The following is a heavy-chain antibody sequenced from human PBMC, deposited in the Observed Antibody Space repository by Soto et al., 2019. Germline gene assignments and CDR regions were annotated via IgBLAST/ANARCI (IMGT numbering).Heavy chain of an antibody. V-gene: IGHV3-23*01. Sequence: LRLSCAVSGFTFRSSPMSWVRRAPGKGLEWVSRSNGGDARENYADSVQGRFTITRDNSKNMLFLQMNNLSPEDTAVYYCTRLTSGSGAVWGQGTLVTVS. CDR3: TRLTSGSGAV. J-gene: IGHJ4*02. CDR1: GFTFRSSP. CDR2: SNGGDARE. D-gene: IGHD6-19*01.